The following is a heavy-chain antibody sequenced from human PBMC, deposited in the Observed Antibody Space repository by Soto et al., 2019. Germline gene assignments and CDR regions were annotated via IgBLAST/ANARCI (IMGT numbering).Heavy chain of an antibody. CDR1: GYTFINYD. V-gene: IGHV1-8*01. J-gene: IGHJ5*02. CDR2: MNPDSGNT. CDR3: ASRRGSNGWFDL. D-gene: IGHD2-8*01. Sequence: QVQLVQSGAEVKKPGASVKVSCKASGYTFINYDINWVRQAPGQGLEWVGWMNPDSGNTGYAQNFQGRVIMTGNTSISSVYMELSSLTSEDTAVYYCASRRGSNGWFDLWGQGTLVTVSS.